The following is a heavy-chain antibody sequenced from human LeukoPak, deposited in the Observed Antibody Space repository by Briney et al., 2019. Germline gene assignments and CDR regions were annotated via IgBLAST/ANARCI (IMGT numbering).Heavy chain of an antibody. V-gene: IGHV3-21*01. Sequence: GGSLRLSCAASGXSLSTYYVNWVRQAPGKGLEWVSCISSSSTYIYYADSVRGRFAISRDNAKNSLYLQMNSLRAEDTAVYYCARENHGSFDYWGQGSLVTVSS. D-gene: IGHD1-14*01. CDR1: GXSLSTYY. J-gene: IGHJ4*02. CDR2: ISSSSTYI. CDR3: ARENHGSFDY.